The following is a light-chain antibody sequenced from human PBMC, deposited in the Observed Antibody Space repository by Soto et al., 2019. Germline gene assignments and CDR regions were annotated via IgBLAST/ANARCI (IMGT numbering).Light chain of an antibody. J-gene: IGKJ1*01. V-gene: IGKV1-6*01. CDR1: QGIGND. Sequence: ALQVTQSPSSVSASVGDRVSNSCRASQGIGNDLGWYQQKPGKAPKLLIYEASTLQTGVASRFSGSGSGTDFTLTISTLQPEDFATYYCLQDYVYPWTFGQGTKVEVK. CDR2: EAS. CDR3: LQDYVYPWT.